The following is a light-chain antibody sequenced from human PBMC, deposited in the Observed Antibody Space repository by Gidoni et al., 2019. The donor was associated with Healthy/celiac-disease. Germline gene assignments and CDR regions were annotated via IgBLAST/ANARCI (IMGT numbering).Light chain of an antibody. CDR2: RNN. Sequence: QSVLTPPPSASVTPRQSVTISCSGSSSNIGSNYVYWYQQLPGTAPKLLIYRNNQRPSGVPDRFSGSKSGTSASLAISGLRSEDEADYYCAAWDDSLSGGVFGGGTKLTVL. CDR3: AAWDDSLSGGV. J-gene: IGLJ3*02. V-gene: IGLV1-47*01. CDR1: SSNIGSNY.